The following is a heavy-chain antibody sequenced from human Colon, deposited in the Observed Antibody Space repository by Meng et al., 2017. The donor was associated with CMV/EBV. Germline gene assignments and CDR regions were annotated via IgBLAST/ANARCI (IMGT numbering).Heavy chain of an antibody. V-gene: IGHV3-9*01. J-gene: IGHJ4*02. CDR1: GFTFDEYA. D-gene: IGHD4-23*01. CDR3: ATGDGNPRSPCDF. Sequence: GGSLRLSCVVSGFTFDEYAMHWVRQGPGKGLEWVSSISWNSEIIGYADSVKGRFTISRDNAKNSLYLQMDNLRVEDTALYYCATGDGNPRSPCDFWGQGTLVTVSS. CDR2: ISWNSEII.